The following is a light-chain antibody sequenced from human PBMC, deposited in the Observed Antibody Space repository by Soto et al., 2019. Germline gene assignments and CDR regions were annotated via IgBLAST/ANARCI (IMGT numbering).Light chain of an antibody. CDR3: QQYGSSPWT. CDR2: GAS. J-gene: IGKJ1*01. CDR1: QSVSSSC. Sequence: EIVLTQSAGTLSLSPGERATPSCRASQSVSSSCLAWYQQKPGQAPRLLIYGASSRATGIPDRFSGSGSGTDFTLTISRLEPEDFAVYYCQQYGSSPWTFGQGTKVDIK. V-gene: IGKV3-20*01.